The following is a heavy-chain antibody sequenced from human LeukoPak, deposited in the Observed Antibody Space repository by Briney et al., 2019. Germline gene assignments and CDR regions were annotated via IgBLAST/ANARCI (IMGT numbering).Heavy chain of an antibody. CDR3: ARGGMDYYDSSGYEGDY. V-gene: IGHV1-18*01. D-gene: IGHD3-22*01. Sequence: ASVKVSCKASGYTFTTYGISWMRQAPGQGLEWMGWISPYNGNTNYAQKLQGRVTMTTDTSTSTAYMELRSLRSDDTAVYYCARGGMDYYDSSGYEGDYWGQGTLVTVST. CDR2: ISPYNGNT. J-gene: IGHJ4*02. CDR1: GYTFTTYG.